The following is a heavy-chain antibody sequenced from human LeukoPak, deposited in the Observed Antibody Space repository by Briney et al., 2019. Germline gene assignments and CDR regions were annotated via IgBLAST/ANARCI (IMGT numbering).Heavy chain of an antibody. D-gene: IGHD6-13*01. CDR2: IIPILGIA. V-gene: IGHV1-69*04. Sequence: ASVNVSCKASGGTFSSYAISWVRQAPGQGLEWMGRIIPILGIANYAQKFQGRVTITADKSTSTAYMELSSLRSEDTAVYYCARGPPSIAAAGTWNFDYWGQGTLVTVSS. CDR3: ARGPPSIAAAGTWNFDY. CDR1: GGTFSSYA. J-gene: IGHJ4*02.